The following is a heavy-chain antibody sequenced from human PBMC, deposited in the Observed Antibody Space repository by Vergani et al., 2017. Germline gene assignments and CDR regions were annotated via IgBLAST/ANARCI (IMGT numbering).Heavy chain of an antibody. D-gene: IGHD1-26*01. J-gene: IGHJ4*02. Sequence: VQLVESGGGVVQPGRSLRLSCAASGFTFDDYAMHWVRQAPGKGLEWVSGISWNSGIIGYADSVKGRFTISRDNAKNSLYLQVNSLRAEDTAVYYCARPYSGSYLFDYWGQGTLVTVSS. CDR1: GFTFDDYA. CDR3: ARPYSGSYLFDY. CDR2: ISWNSGII. V-gene: IGHV3-9*01.